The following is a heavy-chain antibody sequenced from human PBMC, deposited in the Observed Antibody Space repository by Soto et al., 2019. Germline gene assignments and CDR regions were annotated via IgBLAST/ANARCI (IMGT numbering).Heavy chain of an antibody. V-gene: IGHV3-53*01. CDR2: IYTGGST. CDR1: GFNVSNNY. J-gene: IGHJ4*02. CDR3: ARATRYFGSFDS. D-gene: IGHD1-1*01. Sequence: QPGGSLRLSCAASGFNVSNNYMTWLRQAPGKGLEWVSVIYTGGSTYYAASVKGRSSISRDSSKNMVFLHMNSLRVEDTAVYYCARATRYFGSFDSWGQGTLVTVSS.